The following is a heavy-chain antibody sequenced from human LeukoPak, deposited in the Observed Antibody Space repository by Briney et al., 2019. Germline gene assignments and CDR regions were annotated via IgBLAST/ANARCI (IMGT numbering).Heavy chain of an antibody. CDR3: AKASREYSSTWYY. J-gene: IGHJ4*02. CDR2: VSGTGDST. CDR1: GFTFNNYV. D-gene: IGHD6-13*01. Sequence: GGSLRLSCAASGFTFNNYVMSWVRQPPGKGREGCSSVSGTGDSTYYADSVKGRFTISRDNFKNRLYLQMNSLRDDDTAVYYCAKASREYSSTWYYWGQGTLVTVSS. V-gene: IGHV3-23*01.